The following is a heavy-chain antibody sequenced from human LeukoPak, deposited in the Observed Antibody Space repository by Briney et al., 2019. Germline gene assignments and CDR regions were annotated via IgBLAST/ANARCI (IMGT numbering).Heavy chain of an antibody. CDR2: INSDGSST. V-gene: IGHV3-74*01. D-gene: IGHD1-26*01. Sequence: PGGSLGLSCAASGFTFSSYWMHWVRQAPGKGLVWVSRINSDGSSTSYADSVKGRFTISRDNAKNTLYLQMNSLRAEDTAVYYCARVPDSGSAIDYWGQGTLVTVSS. CDR3: ARVPDSGSAIDY. CDR1: GFTFSSYW. J-gene: IGHJ4*02.